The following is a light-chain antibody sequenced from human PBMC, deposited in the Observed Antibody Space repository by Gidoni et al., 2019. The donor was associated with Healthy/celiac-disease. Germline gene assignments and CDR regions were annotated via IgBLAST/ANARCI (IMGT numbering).Light chain of an antibody. CDR2: GSS. V-gene: IGKV3-15*01. Sequence: EIVMTPSPSTLSVSPGESTTLSCRASQSVSSNLAWYQQKPGQAPSLLIYGSSTRATGIPARFSGSGSGTEFTLTIISLQSEDFAVYYCHQYNNWPPYTFGQGTKLEIK. J-gene: IGKJ2*01. CDR3: HQYNNWPPYT. CDR1: QSVSSN.